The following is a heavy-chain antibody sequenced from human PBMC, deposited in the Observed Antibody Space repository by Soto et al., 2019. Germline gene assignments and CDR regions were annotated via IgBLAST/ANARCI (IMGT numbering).Heavy chain of an antibody. CDR2: INAGNGST. D-gene: IGHD2-2*01. CDR3: ARGYQMVRCVMDV. V-gene: IGHV1-3*01. Sequence: ASVKVSCKASGYTFTSYAIHWVRQAPGHGLEWLGWINAGNGSTKYSQKFQGRVTITRDTSATTVYMELSSLRSEDTVVYYCARGYQMVRCVMDVFGQGTTFTVSS. CDR1: GYTFTSYA. J-gene: IGHJ6*02.